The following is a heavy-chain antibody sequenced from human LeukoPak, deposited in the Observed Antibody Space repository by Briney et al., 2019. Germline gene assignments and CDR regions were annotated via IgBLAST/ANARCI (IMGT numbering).Heavy chain of an antibody. D-gene: IGHD5-12*01. CDR2: INSDGSST. V-gene: IGHV3-74*01. J-gene: IGHJ3*02. CDR1: GFTFSSYW. Sequence: GRSLRLSCAASGFTFSSYWMHWVRQAPGKGLVWVSRINSDGSSTKYADSVKGRFTISRDNSKNTLYLQMNSLRAEDTAVYYCATLARFAFDIWGQGTMVTVSS. CDR3: ATLARFAFDI.